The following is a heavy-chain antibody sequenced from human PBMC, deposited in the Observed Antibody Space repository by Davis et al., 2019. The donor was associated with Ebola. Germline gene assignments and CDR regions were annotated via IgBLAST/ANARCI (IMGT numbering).Heavy chain of an antibody. CDR3: ARITAESDYGMDV. CDR2: IAVYNGDT. V-gene: IGHV1-18*01. Sequence: ASVKVSCKASGYTFTTYIITWVRQAPGQGLEWMGWIAVYNGDTKYAHEIQGRVTMTTDISTDTVYMDLRGLRSDDTAVYFCARITAESDYGMDVWGPGTTVTVSS. D-gene: IGHD6-13*01. CDR1: GYTFTTYI. J-gene: IGHJ6*02.